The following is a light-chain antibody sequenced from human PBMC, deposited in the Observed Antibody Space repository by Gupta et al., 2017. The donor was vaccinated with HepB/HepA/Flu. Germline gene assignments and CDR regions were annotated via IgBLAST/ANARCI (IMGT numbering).Light chain of an antibody. Sequence: DIQMTQYPSSVSASVGDRVTITCRASQTISNWLAWYQQKPGKAPKLLISGASSLQSGVPSRFSGSGSGTDFTLTIRSLQPEDFATYYCQQANSFPRTFGGGTRVEIK. V-gene: IGKV1-12*01. CDR2: GAS. CDR3: QQANSFPRT. CDR1: QTISNW. J-gene: IGKJ4*01.